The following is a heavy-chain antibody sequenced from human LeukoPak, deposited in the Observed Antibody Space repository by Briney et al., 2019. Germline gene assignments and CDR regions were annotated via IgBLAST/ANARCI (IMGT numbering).Heavy chain of an antibody. Sequence: ASVKVSCKASGYTFTSYGINWVRQAPGQGLEWMGWISAYNGNTDYAQKLQGRVTMTTDTSTSTAYMELRSLRSDDTAVYYCAREGAYCSSTSCHIQNWFDPWGQGTLVTVSS. D-gene: IGHD2-2*01. CDR2: ISAYNGNT. CDR1: GYTFTSYG. V-gene: IGHV1-18*01. CDR3: AREGAYCSSTSCHIQNWFDP. J-gene: IGHJ5*02.